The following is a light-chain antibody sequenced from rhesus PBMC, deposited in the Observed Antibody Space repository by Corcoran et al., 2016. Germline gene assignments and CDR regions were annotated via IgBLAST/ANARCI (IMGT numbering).Light chain of an antibody. CDR1: PGICTY. CDR3: QHYYNTPCS. J-gene: IGKJ2*01. CDR2: YAS. Sequence: DIQMTQSPASLSASVGDRVTITRLASPGICTYYPGYSLHPGKTPKPLIYYASNLESGVPSRFSGSGAGTDFTLALSSLHPEDCATCSGQHYYNTPCSFGQGTKVDIQ. V-gene: IGKV1-37*01.